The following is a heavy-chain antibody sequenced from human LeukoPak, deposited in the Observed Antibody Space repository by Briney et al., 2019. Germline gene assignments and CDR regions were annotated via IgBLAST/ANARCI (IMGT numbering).Heavy chain of an antibody. CDR2: IYYSGST. CDR3: ARGDPLVAYGY. J-gene: IGHJ4*02. CDR1: GGSISSYY. V-gene: IGHV4-59*01. Sequence: ASETLSLTCTVSGGSISSYYWSWIRQPPGKGLEWIGYIYYSGSTNYNPSLKSRVTISVDTSKNQFSLKLSSVTAADTAVYYCARGDPLVAYGYWGQGTLVTVSS. D-gene: IGHD2-15*01.